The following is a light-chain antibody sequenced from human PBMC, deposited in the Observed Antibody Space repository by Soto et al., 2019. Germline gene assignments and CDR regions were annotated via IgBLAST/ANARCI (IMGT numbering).Light chain of an antibody. V-gene: IGKV1-39*01. Sequence: DLQMTQSPSSLSASVGDTVTITCRASQNIRNFLHWYQQKPGKAPKLLIFAASNLKSGVPSRFTASGSGTDFTLIISGLQPEDLATYYCQQSYSYIRAFGQGTTVEI. CDR3: QQSYSYIRA. CDR2: AAS. J-gene: IGKJ1*01. CDR1: QNIRNF.